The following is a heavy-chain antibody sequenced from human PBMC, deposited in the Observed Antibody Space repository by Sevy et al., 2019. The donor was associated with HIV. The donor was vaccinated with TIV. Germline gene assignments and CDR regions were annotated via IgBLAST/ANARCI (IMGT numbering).Heavy chain of an antibody. CDR3: ARSNPDGYNYSYYYGMDV. CDR2: IIPVFGSA. J-gene: IGHJ6*02. Sequence: ASVKVSCKASGDTFGNYAIAWVRQAPGQGLEWMGEIIPVFGSANSAQKFQDRVTITADVSTSTAYMELRSLTSEDTAVYYCARSNPDGYNYSYYYGMDVWGQGTTVTVSS. D-gene: IGHD5-12*01. CDR1: GDTFGNYA. V-gene: IGHV1-69*13.